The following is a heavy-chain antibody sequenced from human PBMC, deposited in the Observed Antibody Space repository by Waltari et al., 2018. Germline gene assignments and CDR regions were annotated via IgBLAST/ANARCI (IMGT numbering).Heavy chain of an antibody. J-gene: IGHJ4*02. CDR3: AKAGMATGTTRSYFDY. Sequence: EVQLLESGGGLVQPGGSLRLSCVPSGFPFHKYAMTGVRQAPGKGLELVSGIGSGGTTFYADSVKGQFTISRDNSKNTLYLQMNNLRAGDTAVYFCAKAGMATGTTRSYFDYWGQGALVTVSS. V-gene: IGHV3-23*01. CDR2: IGSGGTT. CDR1: GFPFHKYA. D-gene: IGHD1-1*01.